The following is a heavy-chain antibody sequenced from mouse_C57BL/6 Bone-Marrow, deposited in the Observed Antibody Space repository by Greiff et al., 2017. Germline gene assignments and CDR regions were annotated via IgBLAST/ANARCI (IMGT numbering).Heavy chain of an antibody. J-gene: IGHJ2*01. V-gene: IGHV1-80*01. CDR2: IYPGDGDP. CDR3: ARPDFDY. CDR1: GYAFTSYR. Sequence: QVQLQQSGAELVKPGASVKISCKASGYAFTSYRMNWVKQRPGKGLEWIGQIYPGDGDPNYNGKFKGKATLTADKSSSTAYIQLSSLASEGATVYVCARPDFDYWGQGTTLTVSS.